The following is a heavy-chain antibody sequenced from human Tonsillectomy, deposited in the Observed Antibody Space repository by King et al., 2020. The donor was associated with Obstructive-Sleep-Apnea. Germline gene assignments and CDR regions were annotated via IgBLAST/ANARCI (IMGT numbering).Heavy chain of an antibody. Sequence: VQLVESGAEVKKPGASVKVSCKASGYTFTSYGISWVRQAPGQGLEWMGWISTYNGNTNYAQKLQGRVTMTTDTSPSTAYMELRSLRSDDAAVYYCARDGTWLRPEYFYYYGMDVWGQGTTVTVSS. CDR3: ARDGTWLRPEYFYYYGMDV. CDR2: ISTYNGNT. CDR1: GYTFTSYG. D-gene: IGHD5-12*01. V-gene: IGHV1-18*04. J-gene: IGHJ6*02.